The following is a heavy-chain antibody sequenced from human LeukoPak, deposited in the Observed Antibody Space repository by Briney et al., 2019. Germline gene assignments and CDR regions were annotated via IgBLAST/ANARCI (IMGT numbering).Heavy chain of an antibody. Sequence: ASVKVSCKAPGYTFTGYLLHWVRQAPGQGLEWMGWINPNNGGTNYAQKFQGMVTMTRDTSISTAYMELSRLRSDDTAVYYCARDMPYDFWSGYQIDYWGQGTLVTVSS. CDR3: ARDMPYDFWSGYQIDY. CDR2: INPNNGGT. D-gene: IGHD3-3*01. J-gene: IGHJ4*02. CDR1: GYTFTGYL. V-gene: IGHV1-2*02.